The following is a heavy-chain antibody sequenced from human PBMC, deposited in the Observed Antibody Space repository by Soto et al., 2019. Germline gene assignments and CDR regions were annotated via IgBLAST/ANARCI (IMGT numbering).Heavy chain of an antibody. CDR2: INPSGGST. CDR3: AREFYYGSGPNGYWFDP. V-gene: IGHV1-46*01. CDR1: GYTFTSYY. Sequence: ASVKVSCKASGYTFTSYYMHWVRQAPGQGLEWMGIINPSGGSTSYAQKFQGRVTMTRDTSTSTVYMELSSLRSEDTAVYYCAREFYYGSGPNGYWFDPWGQGTLVTVS. D-gene: IGHD3-10*01. J-gene: IGHJ5*02.